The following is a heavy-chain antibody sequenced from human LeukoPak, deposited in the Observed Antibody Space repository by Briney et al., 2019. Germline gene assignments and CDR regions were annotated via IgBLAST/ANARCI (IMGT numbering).Heavy chain of an antibody. D-gene: IGHD3-9*01. CDR1: GYTFSGYY. CDR3: ARVLRYYDILSKPFDY. CDR2: INPNSGGT. Sequence: ASVKVSCKASGYTFSGYYIHWVRQAPGHGLEWMGWINPNSGGTNYAQKFQGRVTLTRDTSINTAYMELSRLRSDDTAVYYCARVLRYYDILSKPFDYWGQGTLVPVSS. J-gene: IGHJ4*02. V-gene: IGHV1-2*02.